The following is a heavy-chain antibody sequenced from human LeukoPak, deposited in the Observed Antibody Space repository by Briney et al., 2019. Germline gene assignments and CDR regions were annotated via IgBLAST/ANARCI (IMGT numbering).Heavy chain of an antibody. CDR3: AKDHGSGSYEPNFDY. CDR2: ISGSGGST. Sequence: GGSLRLSCAASGFTFSSYAMNWVRPTPEKRLEWVSAISGSGGSTSSADSVKGRFTISRDNSKNTLSLQMNSLRAEATAVYYCAKDHGSGSYEPNFDYWGQGTLVTVSS. V-gene: IGHV3-23*01. CDR1: GFTFSSYA. J-gene: IGHJ4*02. D-gene: IGHD3-10*01.